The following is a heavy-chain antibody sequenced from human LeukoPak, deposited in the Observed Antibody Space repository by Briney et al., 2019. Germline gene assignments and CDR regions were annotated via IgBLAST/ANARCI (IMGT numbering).Heavy chain of an antibody. Sequence: GGSLRLSCAASEFSVGSNYMTWVRQAPGKGLEWVSLIYSGGSTYYADSVKGRFTISRDNSKNTLYLQMSSLRAEDTAIYYCAKSPPRYSGGWYEKFEKVSYYFDYWGQGTLVTVSS. V-gene: IGHV3-66*01. J-gene: IGHJ4*02. D-gene: IGHD6-19*01. CDR1: EFSVGSNY. CDR2: IYSGGST. CDR3: AKSPPRYSGGWYEKFEKVSYYFDY.